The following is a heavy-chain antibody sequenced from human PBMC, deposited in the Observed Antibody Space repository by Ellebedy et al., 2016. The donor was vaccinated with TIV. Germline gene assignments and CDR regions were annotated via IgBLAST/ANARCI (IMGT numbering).Heavy chain of an antibody. CDR2: IIPILGIA. J-gene: IGHJ6*02. Sequence: AASVKVSCKASGGTFSSYAISWVRQAPGQGLEWMGRIIPILGIANYAQKFQGRVTITADKSTSTAYMELSSLRSEDTAVYYCVLGREAVPAAIPHYYYYGMDVWGQGTTVTVSS. V-gene: IGHV1-69*04. CDR3: VLGREAVPAAIPHYYYYGMDV. D-gene: IGHD2-2*01. CDR1: GGTFSSYA.